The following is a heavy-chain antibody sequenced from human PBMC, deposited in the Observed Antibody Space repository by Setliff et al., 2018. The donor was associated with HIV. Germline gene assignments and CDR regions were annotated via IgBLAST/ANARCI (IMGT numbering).Heavy chain of an antibody. J-gene: IGHJ5*02. Sequence: PSETLSLTCTVSGDSITSGNFFWSWIRQSPGKGLEWIGSIYYSGTTYYAPSLETRLTISVDTSTNQFSLKLTSATAADTAMYFCAGDSGYPSNWFDPWGQGILVTVSS. CDR1: GDSITSGNFF. CDR2: IYYSGTT. D-gene: IGHD3-22*01. CDR3: AGDSGYPSNWFDP. V-gene: IGHV4-39*02.